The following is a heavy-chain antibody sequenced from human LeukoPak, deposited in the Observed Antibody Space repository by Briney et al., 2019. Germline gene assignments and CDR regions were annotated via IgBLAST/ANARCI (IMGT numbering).Heavy chain of an antibody. Sequence: GGSLRLSCAASEFSFSSYSMNWVRQAPGKGLEWVSSISSSSSWIFYADSVKGRFTISRDNAKNSLYLQMNSLRAEDTAVYYCAREVAAAGMDVWGKGTTVTISS. J-gene: IGHJ6*03. D-gene: IGHD6-13*01. CDR3: AREVAAAGMDV. CDR2: ISSSSSWI. CDR1: EFSFSSYS. V-gene: IGHV3-21*01.